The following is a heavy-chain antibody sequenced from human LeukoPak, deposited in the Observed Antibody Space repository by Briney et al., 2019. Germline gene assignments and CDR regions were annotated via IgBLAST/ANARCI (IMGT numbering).Heavy chain of an antibody. CDR1: GYTFTSYD. Sequence: GASVKVSCKASGYTFTSYDINWVRQAPGQRLEWMGWINAGNGNTKYSQKFQGRVTITRDTSASTAYMELSSLRSEDTAVYYCARDPRKGFDYWGQGTLVTVSS. J-gene: IGHJ4*02. CDR3: ARDPRKGFDY. CDR2: INAGNGNT. V-gene: IGHV1-3*01.